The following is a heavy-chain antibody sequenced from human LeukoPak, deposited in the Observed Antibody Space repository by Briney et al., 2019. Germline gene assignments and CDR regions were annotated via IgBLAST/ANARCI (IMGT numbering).Heavy chain of an antibody. CDR1: GGSISSYY. Sequence: SETLSLTCTVSGGSISSYYWSWIRQPAGKGLEWIGRIYTSGSTNYNPSLKSRVTMSVDTSKNQFSLKLSSVTAADTAVYYCARHPFRTDLWYYGSGSPIDYWGQGTLVTVSS. D-gene: IGHD3-10*01. CDR3: ARHPFRTDLWYYGSGSPIDY. CDR2: IYTSGST. J-gene: IGHJ4*02. V-gene: IGHV4-4*07.